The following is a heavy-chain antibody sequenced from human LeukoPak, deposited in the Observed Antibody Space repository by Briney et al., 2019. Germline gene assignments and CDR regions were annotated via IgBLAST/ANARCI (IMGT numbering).Heavy chain of an antibody. Sequence: GGSLRLSRAASGFTFSNYGMYWVRQAPGEGLEWVSAVTGGGTGTYYADSVKGRFTISRDNSKNTLYLQMNSLRAEDTAVYFCAKRYYGSETYFALDIWGQGTVVTVSS. V-gene: IGHV3-23*01. CDR2: VTGGGTGT. D-gene: IGHD3-10*01. J-gene: IGHJ3*02. CDR3: AKRYYGSETYFALDI. CDR1: GFTFSNYG.